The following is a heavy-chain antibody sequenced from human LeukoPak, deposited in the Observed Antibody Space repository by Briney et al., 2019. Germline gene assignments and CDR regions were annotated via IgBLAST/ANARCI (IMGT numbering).Heavy chain of an antibody. J-gene: IGHJ4*02. CDR2: IKQDGSEK. V-gene: IGHV3-7*03. Sequence: GGSLRLSCAASGFTFRSFWMSWVGQAPGRGLEWVANIKQDGSEKYYVDSVKGRFTISRDNAKNSLYLQMNSLRAEDTAVYYCARDGAPFDYWGQGTLVTVSS. D-gene: IGHD3-16*01. CDR3: ARDGAPFDY. CDR1: GFTFRSFW.